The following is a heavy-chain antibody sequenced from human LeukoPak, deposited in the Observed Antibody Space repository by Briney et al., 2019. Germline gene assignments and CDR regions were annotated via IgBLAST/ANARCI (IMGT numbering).Heavy chain of an antibody. Sequence: ASVKVSCKASGYTFTSYSFSWVRQAPGQGLEWMGWISPYNGNTNYAQRFKGRATMTTDTSTSTAYMELTSLRSDDTAVYYCARVITGAYRADYWGQGTLVTVSS. CDR2: ISPYNGNT. CDR1: GYTFTSYS. J-gene: IGHJ4*02. CDR3: ARVITGAYRADY. D-gene: IGHD1-20*01. V-gene: IGHV1-18*01.